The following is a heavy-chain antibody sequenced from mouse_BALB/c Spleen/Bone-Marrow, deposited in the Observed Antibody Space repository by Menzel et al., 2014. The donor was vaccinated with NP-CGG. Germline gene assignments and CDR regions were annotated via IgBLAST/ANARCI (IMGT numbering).Heavy chain of an antibody. CDR3: ARGKYGYDY. D-gene: IGHD2-10*02. Sequence: EVQGVEFGGGLVQPGGSRKLSCAASGFTFSSFGVHWVRQAPEKGLEWVAYISSGSSTIYYADTVKGRFTISRDNPKNTLFLQMTSLRSEDTAMYYCARGKYGYDYWGQGTTLTVSS. CDR1: GFTFSSFG. V-gene: IGHV5-17*02. CDR2: ISSGSSTI. J-gene: IGHJ2*01.